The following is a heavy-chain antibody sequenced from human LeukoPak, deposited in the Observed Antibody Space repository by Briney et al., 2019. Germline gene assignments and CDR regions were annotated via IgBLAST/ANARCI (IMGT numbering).Heavy chain of an antibody. CDR1: GSTFSTYA. V-gene: IGHV3-23*01. CDR2: ISISGGTT. CDR3: AKDAGPSGSYEDN. J-gene: IGHJ4*02. Sequence: GGSLRLSCAASGSTFSTYAMSWVRQAPGKGLEWVSTISISGGTTDYADSVKGRFTISRDNSNNTLYLQMNSLRDEDTALYYCAKDAGPSGSYEDNWGQGALVTVSS. D-gene: IGHD1-26*01.